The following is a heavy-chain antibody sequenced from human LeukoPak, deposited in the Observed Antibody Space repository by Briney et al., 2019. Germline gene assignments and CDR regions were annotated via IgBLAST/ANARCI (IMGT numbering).Heavy chain of an antibody. J-gene: IGHJ6*02. V-gene: IGHV4-39*07. Sequence: SETLSLTCTVSGGSISSSSYYWGWIRQPPGKGLEWIGSIYHSGSTYYNPSLKSRVTISVDTSKNRFSPKLSSVTAADTAVYYCARVRGYCSSGSCGMDVWGQGTTVTVSS. CDR3: ARVRGYCSSGSCGMDV. CDR2: IYHSGST. D-gene: IGHD2-15*01. CDR1: GGSISSSSYY.